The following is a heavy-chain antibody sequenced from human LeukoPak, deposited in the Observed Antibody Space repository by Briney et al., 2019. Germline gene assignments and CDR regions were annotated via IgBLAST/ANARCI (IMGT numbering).Heavy chain of an antibody. V-gene: IGHV3-30*02. Sequence: PGGSLRLSCAASGFTFSSYGMHWVRQAPGKGLEWVAFIRYDGSNKYYADSVKGRFTISRDNSKNTLYLQMNSLRAEDTAVYYCAKDRGSSWYVDYYYMDVWGKWTTVTVSS. CDR1: GFTFSSYG. J-gene: IGHJ6*03. CDR3: AKDRGSSWYVDYYYMDV. D-gene: IGHD6-13*01. CDR2: IRYDGSNK.